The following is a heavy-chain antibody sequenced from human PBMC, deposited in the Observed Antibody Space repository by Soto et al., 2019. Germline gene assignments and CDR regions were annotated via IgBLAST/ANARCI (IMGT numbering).Heavy chain of an antibody. V-gene: IGHV3-33*01. Sequence: QVQLVESGGGVVQPGRALRLSCTTSGFIFSTYGIHWVRQAPGKGLEWVAVIWPDGSNKYYADSVKGRFTISRDNSRNILWLQMNSLRAEDTAIYSCVRAVGPYDYWGQGTLVTVSS. D-gene: IGHD1-26*01. J-gene: IGHJ4*02. CDR1: GFIFSTYG. CDR2: IWPDGSNK. CDR3: VRAVGPYDY.